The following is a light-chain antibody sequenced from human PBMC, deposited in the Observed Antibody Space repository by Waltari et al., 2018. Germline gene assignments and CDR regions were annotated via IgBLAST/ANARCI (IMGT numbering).Light chain of an antibody. CDR2: GAS. CDR3: QPYNNGPSWT. J-gene: IGKJ1*01. Sequence: EIMVSQSPASLSVSPGQTATLSCRASQSIATNLAWFQQRPGQAPRLLIYGASNRATGIPARFSSSGSGTEFTLTVNTLQSEDFALYYCQPYNNGPSWTFGQGTKVELK. CDR1: QSIATN. V-gene: IGKV3-15*01.